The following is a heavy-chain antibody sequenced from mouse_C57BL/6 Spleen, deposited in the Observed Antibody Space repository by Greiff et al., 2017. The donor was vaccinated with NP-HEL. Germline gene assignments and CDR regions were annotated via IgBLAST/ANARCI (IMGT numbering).Heavy chain of an antibody. J-gene: IGHJ4*01. CDR1: GYSFTGYY. V-gene: IGHV1-42*01. CDR3: ARSGNYKMDY. D-gene: IGHD2-1*01. CDR2: INPSTGGT. Sequence: VQLQQSGPELVKPGASVKISCKASGYSFTGYYMNWVKQSPEKSLEWIGEINPSTGGTTYNQKFKAKATLTVDKSSSTAYMQLKSLTSEDSAVYYCARSGNYKMDYWGKGTSVTVSS.